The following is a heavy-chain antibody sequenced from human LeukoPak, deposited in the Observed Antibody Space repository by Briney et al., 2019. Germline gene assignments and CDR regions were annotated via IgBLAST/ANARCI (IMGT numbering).Heavy chain of an antibody. D-gene: IGHD6-19*01. CDR2: IYYSGSP. J-gene: IGHJ6*02. CDR1: GGSISSYY. Sequence: SENLSLTCTVSGGSISSYYWNWIRQPPGKGLEWIGYIYYSGSPKYNPSLKSRVAISIHTTKKQFSLKLRSVTAADTAVYYCARSVVVAGFVSDYYYYGMDVWGQGTTVTVSS. CDR3: ARSVVVAGFVSDYYYYGMDV. V-gene: IGHV4-59*08.